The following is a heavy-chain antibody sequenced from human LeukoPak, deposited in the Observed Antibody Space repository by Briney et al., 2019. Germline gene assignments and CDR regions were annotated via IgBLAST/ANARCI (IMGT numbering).Heavy chain of an antibody. CDR1: GGTFSSYA. J-gene: IGHJ4*02. V-gene: IGHV1-69*01. CDR2: IIPIFGTA. CDR3: ARRYCSSTSCFGGGDDY. Sequence: SVKVSCKASGGTFSSYAISWVRQAPGQGLEWMGGIIPIFGTANYAQKFQGRVTITADESTGTAYMELSSLRSGDTAVYYCARRYCSSTSCFGGGDDYWGQGTLVTVSS. D-gene: IGHD2-2*01.